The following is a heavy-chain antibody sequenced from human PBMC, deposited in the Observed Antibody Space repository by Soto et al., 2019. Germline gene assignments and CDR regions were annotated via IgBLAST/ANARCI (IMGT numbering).Heavy chain of an antibody. J-gene: IGHJ6*02. Sequence: GGSLRLSCAASGFTFNSYTMAWVRQAPGKGLEWVSSISSSSSYIYYADSVKGRFTISRDNAKNSLYLQMNSLRSEDTAVYYCASRKAVAGNYYYYGMDVWGQGTTVTVSS. D-gene: IGHD6-19*01. V-gene: IGHV3-21*04. CDR2: ISSSSSYI. CDR1: GFTFNSYT. CDR3: ASRKAVAGNYYYYGMDV.